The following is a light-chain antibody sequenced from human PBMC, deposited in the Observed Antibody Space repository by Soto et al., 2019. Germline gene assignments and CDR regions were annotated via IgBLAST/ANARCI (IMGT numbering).Light chain of an antibody. CDR1: QYVSSF. Sequence: EIVLTQSPATLSLSPGERATLSCRASQYVSSFLAWYQQKPGQAPRLLIYDASSRATGIPDRFSGGGSGTDYTLTISRLEPEDFPVYYCQQFSSYPLTFGGGTKVDIK. J-gene: IGKJ4*01. CDR2: DAS. V-gene: IGKV3-11*01. CDR3: QQFSSYPLT.